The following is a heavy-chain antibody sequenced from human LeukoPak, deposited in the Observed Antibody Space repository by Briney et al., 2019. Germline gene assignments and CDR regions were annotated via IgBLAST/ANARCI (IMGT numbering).Heavy chain of an antibody. D-gene: IGHD3-9*01. Sequence: PGGSLRLSCAASGFTFRNFAMHWVRQAPGKGLEWVAVLSSDGGSKDYADSVKGRFTISRDNTMDTLYLQMDSLRVEDTAVYYCAEDWRVKFLTGYSNFFDYWGQGALVTVSS. CDR3: AEDWRVKFLTGYSNFFDY. J-gene: IGHJ4*02. V-gene: IGHV3-30*04. CDR2: LSSDGGSK. CDR1: GFTFRNFA.